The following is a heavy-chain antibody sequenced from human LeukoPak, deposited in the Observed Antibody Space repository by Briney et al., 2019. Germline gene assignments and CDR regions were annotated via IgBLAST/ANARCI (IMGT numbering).Heavy chain of an antibody. CDR3: ARDGSAYYDTSGYRN. CDR2: IYTSGST. Sequence: PSETLSLTCTVSGGSISSYYWSWIRQPAGKGLEWIGRIYTSGSTNYNPSLKSRVTISIDTSKNQFSLKLSSVTAADTAVYYCARDGSAYYDTSGYRNWGQGALVTVSS. V-gene: IGHV4-4*07. J-gene: IGHJ4*02. D-gene: IGHD3-22*01. CDR1: GGSISSYY.